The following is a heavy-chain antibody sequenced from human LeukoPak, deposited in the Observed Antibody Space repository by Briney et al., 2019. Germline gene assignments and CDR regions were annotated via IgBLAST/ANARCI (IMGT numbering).Heavy chain of an antibody. CDR3: ARPLMYYYGSETYFWFDP. D-gene: IGHD3-10*01. J-gene: IGHJ5*02. CDR2: IKQDGSEK. Sequence: GGSLRLSCEASGFTFTTYWMGWVRQAPGKGLEWVANIKQDGSEKYYVDSVKGRFTISKDNAKNSLSLQMNSLRAEDTAVYYCARPLMYYYGSETYFWFDPWGQGTLVTASS. V-gene: IGHV3-7*01. CDR1: GFTFTTYW.